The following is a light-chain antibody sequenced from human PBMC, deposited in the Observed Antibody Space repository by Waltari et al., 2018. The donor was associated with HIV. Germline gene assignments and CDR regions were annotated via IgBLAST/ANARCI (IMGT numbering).Light chain of an antibody. V-gene: IGLV2-14*01. CDR1: GSDVGGYNY. Sequence: QSALTQPASVSGSPGQSITISCTGTGSDVGGYNYVSWYQQHPGKAPKLMIYEVSNGPSGVSNRFSGSKSGSTASLTISGLQAEDEADYYCSSYTSSSTVVVFGGGTKLTVL. CDR3: SSYTSSSTVVV. CDR2: EVS. J-gene: IGLJ2*01.